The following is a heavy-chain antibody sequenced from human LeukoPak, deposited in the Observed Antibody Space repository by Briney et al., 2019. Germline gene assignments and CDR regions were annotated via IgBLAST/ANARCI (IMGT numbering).Heavy chain of an antibody. CDR3: AREKCGGDCYSGALDY. V-gene: IGHV1-2*02. D-gene: IGHD2-21*02. CDR1: GYTFTGYY. J-gene: IGHJ4*02. CDR2: INPNSGGT. Sequence: ASVKVSCKASGYTFTGYYMHWVRQAPGQGLEWMGWINPNSGGTNYAQKFQGRVTMTRDTSISTAYMELSSLRSEDTAVYYCAREKCGGDCYSGALDYWGQGTLVTVSS.